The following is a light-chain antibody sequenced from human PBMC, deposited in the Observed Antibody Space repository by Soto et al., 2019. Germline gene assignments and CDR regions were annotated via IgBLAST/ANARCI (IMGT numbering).Light chain of an antibody. CDR1: SSDVGTYSY. CDR2: DVT. CDR3: SSYTINSSLYV. V-gene: IGLV2-14*03. Sequence: QSVLTQPASVSGSPGQSITISCTGTSSDVGTYSYVSWYQQHPGKAPKLIIYDVTNRPSGVSNRFSASKSGNTASLTIYGLQAEDEADYYCSSYTINSSLYVFGTGTKLTVL. J-gene: IGLJ1*01.